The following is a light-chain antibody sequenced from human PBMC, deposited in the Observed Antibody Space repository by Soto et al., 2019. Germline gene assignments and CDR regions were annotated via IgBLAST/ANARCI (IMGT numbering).Light chain of an antibody. CDR2: GAS. V-gene: IGKV1-5*01. J-gene: IGKJ1*01. CDR3: QQYNSFWT. CDR1: QSISAW. Sequence: DIQMTQSPSTLSASVGDIVTINFRASQSISAWLAWYQQKPGKAPQLLIYGASILESGVPSRFSGSGFGTEFTLTISSLQPDDFATYYCQQYNSFWTFGQGTKVDNK.